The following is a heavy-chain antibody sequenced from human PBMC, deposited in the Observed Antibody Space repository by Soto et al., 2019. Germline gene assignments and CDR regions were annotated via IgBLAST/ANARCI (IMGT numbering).Heavy chain of an antibody. V-gene: IGHV4-59*08. CDR3: ARHLEGGTVTRFDY. J-gene: IGHJ4*02. Sequence: QVQLQESGPGLVKPSETLSLTCTVSGGSISSYYWSWIRQPPGKGLEWIGYIYYSGSTNYNPSLKSRVTISVDTSKNQFSLKLSSVTAADTAVYYCARHLEGGTVTRFDYWGQGTLVTVSS. CDR2: IYYSGST. CDR1: GGSISSYY. D-gene: IGHD4-17*01.